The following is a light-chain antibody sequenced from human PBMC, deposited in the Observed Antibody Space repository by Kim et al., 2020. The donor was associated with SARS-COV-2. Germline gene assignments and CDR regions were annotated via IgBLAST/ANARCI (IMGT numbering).Light chain of an antibody. CDR2: QDS. CDR3: QAWDSCNVV. CDR1: KLGDKY. V-gene: IGLV3-1*01. Sequence: SYELTQPPSVSVSPGQTASITCSGDKLGDKYACWYQQKPGQSPVLVIYQDSKRPSGIPERFSGSNSGNTATLTISGTQAMEEADYYCQAWDSCNVVFGGG. J-gene: IGLJ2*01.